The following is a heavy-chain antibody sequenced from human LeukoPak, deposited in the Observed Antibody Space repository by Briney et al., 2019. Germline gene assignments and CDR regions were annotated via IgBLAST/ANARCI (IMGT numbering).Heavy chain of an antibody. Sequence: GASVKVSCKASGGTFSSYAISWVRQAPGQGLEWMGGIIPIFGTANYAQKFQGRVTITADEPTSTAYMELSSLRSEDTAVYYCARDRPVYGDYNGFFDYWGQGTLVTVSS. CDR2: IIPIFGTA. CDR3: ARDRPVYGDYNGFFDY. V-gene: IGHV1-69*13. J-gene: IGHJ4*02. CDR1: GGTFSSYA. D-gene: IGHD4-17*01.